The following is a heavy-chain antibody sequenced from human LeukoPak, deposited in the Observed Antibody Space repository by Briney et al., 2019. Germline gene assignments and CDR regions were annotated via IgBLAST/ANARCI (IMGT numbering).Heavy chain of an antibody. CDR2: IYTSGST. CDR1: GGSISSYY. V-gene: IGHV4-4*07. J-gene: IGHJ4*02. D-gene: IGHD3/OR15-3a*01. Sequence: SETLSLTCTVSGGSISSYYWSWIRQPAGKGLEWIGRIYTSGSTNYNPSLKSRVTISVDTSKNQFSLRLTSVTAADTAVYYCARQTGSGLFILPGGQGTLVTVSS. CDR3: ARQTGSGLFILP.